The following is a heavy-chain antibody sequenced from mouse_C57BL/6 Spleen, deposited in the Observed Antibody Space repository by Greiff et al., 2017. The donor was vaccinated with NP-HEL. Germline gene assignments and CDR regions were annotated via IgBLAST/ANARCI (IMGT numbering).Heavy chain of an antibody. J-gene: IGHJ1*03. CDR1: GFTFSDYG. CDR2: ISSGSSTI. V-gene: IGHV5-17*01. CDR3: ASDHYGSRYWYFDV. D-gene: IGHD1-1*01. Sequence: EVKLMESGGGLVKPGGSLKLSCAASGFTFSDYGMHWVRQAPEKGLEWVAYISSGSSTIYYADTVKGRFTISRDNAKNTLFLQMTSRRSEDTAMYDCASDHYGSRYWYFDVWGTGTTVTVSS.